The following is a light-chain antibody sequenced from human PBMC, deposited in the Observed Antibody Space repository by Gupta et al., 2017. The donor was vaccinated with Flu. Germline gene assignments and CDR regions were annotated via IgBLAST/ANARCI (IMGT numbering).Light chain of an antibody. CDR3: QQSYSTPWA. Sequence: PSSRSASVGDRVTITCRASQSISSYLNWYQQKPGKAPKLLIYAASRLQSGVPSRFSGSGSGTDFTLTISSLQPEDFATYYCQQSYSTPWAFGQGTKVEIK. J-gene: IGKJ1*01. CDR2: AAS. V-gene: IGKV1-39*01. CDR1: QSISSY.